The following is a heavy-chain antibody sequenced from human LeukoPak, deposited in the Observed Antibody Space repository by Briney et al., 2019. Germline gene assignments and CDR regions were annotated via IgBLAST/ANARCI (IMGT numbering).Heavy chain of an antibody. CDR3: ARVEKGYYDSSGYFDY. CDR2: IYYSWST. Sequence: SQTLSLTCTVSGGSISSGDYYWSWIRQPPGKGLEWIGYIYYSWSTYYNPSLKSRVAISVDTSKNQFSLKLSSVTAADTAVYYCARVEKGYYDSSGYFDYWGQGTLVTVSS. J-gene: IGHJ4*02. D-gene: IGHD3-22*01. CDR1: GGSISSGDYY. V-gene: IGHV4-30-4*01.